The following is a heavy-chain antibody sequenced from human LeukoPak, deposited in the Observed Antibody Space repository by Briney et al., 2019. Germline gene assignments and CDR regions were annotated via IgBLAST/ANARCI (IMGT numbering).Heavy chain of an antibody. V-gene: IGHV4-4*07. D-gene: IGHD3-22*01. Sequence: SETLSLTCTVSGGSISSYYWSWIRQPAGKGLEWIGRIYTSGSTNYNPSLKSRVTMSVDTSKNQFSLKLSSVTAADTAVYYCAREYYYDSSGYVPDYFDYWGQGTLVTVSS. J-gene: IGHJ4*02. CDR3: AREYYYDSSGYVPDYFDY. CDR1: GGSISSYY. CDR2: IYTSGST.